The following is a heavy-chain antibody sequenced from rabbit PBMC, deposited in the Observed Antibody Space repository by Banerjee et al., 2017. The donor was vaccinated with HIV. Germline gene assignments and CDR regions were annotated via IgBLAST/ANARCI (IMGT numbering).Heavy chain of an antibody. D-gene: IGHD1-1*01. Sequence: QQQLVESGGGLVKPEGSLTLTCTASAFSFSSNVMCWVRQAPGKGLEWIACIYTSSGNTVYATWAKGPFTISKTSSTTVTLQMTSLTVADTATYLCAGSLVDNANLWGPGTLVTVS. CDR1: AFSFSSNV. CDR2: IYTSSGNT. CDR3: AGSLVDNANL. J-gene: IGHJ4*01. V-gene: IGHV1S45*01.